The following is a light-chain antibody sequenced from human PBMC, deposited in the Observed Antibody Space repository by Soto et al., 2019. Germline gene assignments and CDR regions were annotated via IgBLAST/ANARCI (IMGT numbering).Light chain of an antibody. J-gene: IGKJ4*01. CDR2: GAS. V-gene: IGKV3-15*01. CDR3: QQYNNWPLT. CDR1: QTVNNN. Sequence: EIVMTQSPATLSVSPGERATLSCRASQTVNNNLAWYQQKPGQAPRLLIYGASARATGIPARFSGSGSGTEFKLTISSLQSEDFAVYYCQQYNNWPLTFGGGTKVEIK.